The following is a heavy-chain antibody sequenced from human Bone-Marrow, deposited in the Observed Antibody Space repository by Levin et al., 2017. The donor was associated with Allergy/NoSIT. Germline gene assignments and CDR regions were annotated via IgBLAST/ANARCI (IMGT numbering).Heavy chain of an antibody. V-gene: IGHV4-39*01. CDR3: ARHGSFSGWYFDY. Sequence: SQTLSLTCTVSGGSISSSSYYWGWIRQPPGRDLEWIASIYYSGYTYYNASFKSRITISVDTSKNQFSLKLTSVTATDTAMYYCARHGSFSGWYFDYWGQGTLVTVPS. D-gene: IGHD6-19*01. CDR2: IYYSGYT. CDR1: GGSISSSSYY. J-gene: IGHJ4*02.